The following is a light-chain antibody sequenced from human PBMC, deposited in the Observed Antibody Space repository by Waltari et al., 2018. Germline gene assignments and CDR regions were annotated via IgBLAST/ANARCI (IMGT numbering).Light chain of an antibody. Sequence: VVSQSPGTLSLSPGERATLSCTTSQTVYANYLAWYQHKPGQPPRLLLYVASRRATGIPERFSGSGSGTHFTLTISRVDPEDFAVYYCQEYGNSPPYNFGPGTRLEI. CDR1: QTVYANY. CDR2: VAS. J-gene: IGKJ2*01. CDR3: QEYGNSPPYN. V-gene: IGKV3-20*01.